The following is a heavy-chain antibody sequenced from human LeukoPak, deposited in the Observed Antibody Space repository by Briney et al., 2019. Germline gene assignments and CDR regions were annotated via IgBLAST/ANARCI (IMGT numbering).Heavy chain of an antibody. CDR1: GFTFSSYA. CDR2: VTDTGGNT. Sequence: PGGSLRLSCAASGFTFSSYATTWVRQAPVKGLEWLSVVTDTGGNTYHADSVKGRFTISRDNSKNTVYLEMNSLRVEDTAVYYCAKGTVRSCSGPSCYPLDSWGQGTLVTVSS. CDR3: AKGTVRSCSGPSCYPLDS. V-gene: IGHV3-23*01. J-gene: IGHJ4*02. D-gene: IGHD2-15*01.